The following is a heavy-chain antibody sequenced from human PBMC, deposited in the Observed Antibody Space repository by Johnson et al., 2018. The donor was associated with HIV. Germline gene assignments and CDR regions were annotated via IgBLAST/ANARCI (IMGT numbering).Heavy chain of an antibody. D-gene: IGHD2-15*01. J-gene: IGHJ3*02. Sequence: VQLVESGGGLVKPGGSLRLSCAASGFTFDDYAMHWVRQAPGKGLEWVSGISWNSGSIGYADSVKGRFTISRDNAKNSLYLQMNSLRAEDTALYYCAKGRVVVAATEAFDIWGQGTMVTVSS. CDR2: ISWNSGSI. CDR1: GFTFDDYA. CDR3: AKGRVVVAATEAFDI. V-gene: IGHV3-9*01.